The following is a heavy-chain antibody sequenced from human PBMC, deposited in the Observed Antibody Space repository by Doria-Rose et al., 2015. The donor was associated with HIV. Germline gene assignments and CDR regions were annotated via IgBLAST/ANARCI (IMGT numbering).Heavy chain of an antibody. J-gene: IGHJ4*02. CDR2: INQDGSEK. Sequence: EVQLQESGGLLVQPGGSLRLSCAASGFIFSNNWMSWVRQAPGKGPQWVANINQDGSEKYYADSSRGRFTISRDNSKNSLFLEMNSLRADDTAVYYCARVIGSNSYGSLDSWGQGTLSPSPQ. CDR1: GFIFSNNW. D-gene: IGHD3-10*01. V-gene: IGHV3-7*05. CDR3: ARVIGSNSYGSLDS.